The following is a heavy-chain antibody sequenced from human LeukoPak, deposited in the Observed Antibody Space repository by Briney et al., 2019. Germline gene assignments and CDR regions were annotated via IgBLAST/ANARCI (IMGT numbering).Heavy chain of an antibody. J-gene: IGHJ4*02. D-gene: IGHD3-9*01. CDR3: AKGSTYNILTDNLDY. CDR1: GFTFDDYV. V-gene: IGHV3-43*01. CDR2: IGWDGVTT. Sequence: PGGSLSLSCAASGFTFDDYVMHWVRHAPGKGLEWDSLIGWDGVTTHYADSVKVRFTISRDNTKNSLYLQMNSLRNEDTAVYYCAKGSTYNILTDNLDYWGQGTLVTVSS.